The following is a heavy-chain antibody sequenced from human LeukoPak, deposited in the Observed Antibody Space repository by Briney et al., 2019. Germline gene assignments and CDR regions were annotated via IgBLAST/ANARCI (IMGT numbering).Heavy chain of an antibody. Sequence: SETLSLTCTVSGGSISSYYWSWIRQPPGKGLEWIGYIYYSGSTNYNPSLKSRVTISVDRSKNHFSLKLSSVTAADTAVYYCARNPQDIPLGAFDIWGQGTMITVSS. CDR2: IYYSGST. V-gene: IGHV4-59*12. CDR3: ARNPQDIPLGAFDI. CDR1: GGSISSYY. D-gene: IGHD2-15*01. J-gene: IGHJ3*02.